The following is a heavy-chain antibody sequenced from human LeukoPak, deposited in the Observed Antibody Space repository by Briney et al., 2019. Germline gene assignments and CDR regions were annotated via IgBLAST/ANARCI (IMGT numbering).Heavy chain of an antibody. V-gene: IGHV2-5*02. CDR2: IYWDDDK. J-gene: IGHJ6*02. D-gene: IGHD3-10*01. CDR1: GFSLSTSGVT. CDR3: AHTLFWLGESHYYGMDV. Sequence: SGPTLVKPTQTLTLTCTFSGFSLSTSGVTVGWVRQPPGKALEWLALIYWDDDKRYSPSLESRLTITKDTSKNQVALTLTNVDPVDTATYYCAHTLFWLGESHYYGMDVWGQGITVTVSS.